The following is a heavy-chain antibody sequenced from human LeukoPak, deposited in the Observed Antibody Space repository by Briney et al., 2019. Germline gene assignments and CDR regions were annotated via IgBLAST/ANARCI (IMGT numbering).Heavy chain of an antibody. CDR1: GLTFSNYA. Sequence: PGGSLRLSCAASGLTFSNYAMTWVRQAPGKGLEWVATITGSGGNTYYADSVKGRFTISRDNSKNTLYLQMNSLRAEDTAVYYCAKMRRGVIITPFDYWGQGTLVTVSS. CDR3: AKMRRGVIITPFDY. D-gene: IGHD3-10*01. J-gene: IGHJ4*02. CDR2: ITGSGGNT. V-gene: IGHV3-23*01.